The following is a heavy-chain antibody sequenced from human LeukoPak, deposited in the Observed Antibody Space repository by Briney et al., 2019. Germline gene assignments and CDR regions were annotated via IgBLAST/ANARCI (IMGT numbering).Heavy chain of an antibody. J-gene: IGHJ4*02. Sequence: PGGSLRLSCAASGFTFSSYAMHWVRQAPGKGLEWVAVASFDGNHNYFAGSVKGRFTISRDISKSTVYLQMNSLTAEDTAVYYCARSTASYDIWSGSSYWGQGTLVTVSS. V-gene: IGHV3-30*04. D-gene: IGHD3-3*01. CDR2: ASFDGNHN. CDR3: ARSTASYDIWSGSSY. CDR1: GFTFSSYA.